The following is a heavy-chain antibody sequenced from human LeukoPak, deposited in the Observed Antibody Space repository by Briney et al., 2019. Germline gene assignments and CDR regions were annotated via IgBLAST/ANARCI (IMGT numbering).Heavy chain of an antibody. CDR3: ARDPEYSSSWPFDY. V-gene: IGHV3-21*01. CDR2: ISSSSSYI. CDR1: GFTFSSYS. D-gene: IGHD6-13*01. Sequence: GGSLRLSCAASGFTFSSYSMNWVRQAPGKGLEWVSSISSSSSYIYYADSVKGRFTIPRDNAKNSLYLQMNSLRAEDTAVYYCARDPEYSSSWPFDYWGQGTLVTVSS. J-gene: IGHJ4*02.